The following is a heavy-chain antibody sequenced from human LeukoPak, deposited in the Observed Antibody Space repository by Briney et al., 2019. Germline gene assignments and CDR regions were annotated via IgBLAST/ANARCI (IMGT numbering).Heavy chain of an antibody. CDR2: IYYGGST. V-gene: IGHV4-39*07. CDR3: ARDLTFRTLSGSGSYFDE. Sequence: SETLSLTCTVSGGSISSSNSYWGWIRQPPGKGLEWIGSIYYGGSTSYNPSLKSRVTILIDMSKNQFSLRLSSVTAADTAVYYCARDLTFRTLSGSGSYFDEWGQGTLVTVSS. J-gene: IGHJ4*02. CDR1: GGSISSSNSY. D-gene: IGHD3-10*01.